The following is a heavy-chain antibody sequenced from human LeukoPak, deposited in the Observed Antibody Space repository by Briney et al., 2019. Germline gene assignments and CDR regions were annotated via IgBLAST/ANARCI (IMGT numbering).Heavy chain of an antibody. CDR2: ISVSGDST. D-gene: IGHD4-11*01. CDR1: GFTFSSYA. Sequence: GGTLRLSCAASGFTFSSYAMNWVRQAPGKGLEWVSTISVSGDSTYYADSVKGRFTISRDSSKNTLYLQMNSLRAEDTAVYYCARDYSSGRHYYYYYMDVWGKGTTVTVSS. V-gene: IGHV3-23*01. CDR3: ARDYSSGRHYYYYYMDV. J-gene: IGHJ6*03.